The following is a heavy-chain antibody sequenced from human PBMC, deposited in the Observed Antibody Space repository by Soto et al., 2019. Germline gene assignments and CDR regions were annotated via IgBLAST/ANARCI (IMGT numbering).Heavy chain of an antibody. D-gene: IGHD4-17*01. J-gene: IGHJ4*02. CDR3: ARQGIYGDYPIDY. Sequence: SETVSLTCTVSGVSISSYYWSWIRQPPGKGLEWIGYIYYSGSTNYNPSLKSRVTISVDTSKNQFSLKLSSVTAADTAVYYCARQGIYGDYPIDYWGQGALVTVSS. CDR2: IYYSGST. V-gene: IGHV4-59*08. CDR1: GVSISSYY.